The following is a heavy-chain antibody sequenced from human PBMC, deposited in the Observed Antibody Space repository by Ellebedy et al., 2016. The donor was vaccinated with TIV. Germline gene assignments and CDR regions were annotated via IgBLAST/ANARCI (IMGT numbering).Heavy chain of an antibody. CDR2: INAGNGNT. J-gene: IGHJ5*02. CDR1: GYTFTNYA. Sequence: AASVKVSCKASGYTFTNYAMHWVRQAHGQRLEWMGWINAGNGNTEYSQKFQGRVTITRDTSASTAYMQLSSLRSEDTAVYYCARGYYDSTSGGFDPWGQGTLVTVSS. CDR3: ARGYYDSTSGGFDP. D-gene: IGHD3-22*01. V-gene: IGHV1-3*01.